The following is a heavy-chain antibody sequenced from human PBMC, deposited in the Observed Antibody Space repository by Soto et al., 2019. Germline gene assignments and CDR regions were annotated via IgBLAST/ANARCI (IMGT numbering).Heavy chain of an antibody. CDR3: ARRWGTAFDF. CDR2: IYYSGST. CDR1: GGSISSYY. Sequence: QVQLQESGPGLVKPSETLSLTCTVSGGSISSYYWSWIRQPPGKGLEWIGYIYYSGSTNYNPSLKRRVTISVDTSKNQLALKLTSVTAADTAVYYCARRWGTAFDFWGQGTLVTVSS. V-gene: IGHV4-59*01. D-gene: IGHD7-27*01. J-gene: IGHJ4*02.